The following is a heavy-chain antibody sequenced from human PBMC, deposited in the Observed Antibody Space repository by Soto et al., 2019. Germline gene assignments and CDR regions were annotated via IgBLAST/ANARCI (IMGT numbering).Heavy chain of an antibody. J-gene: IGHJ4*02. V-gene: IGHV3-23*01. CDR2: ISGSGGST. D-gene: IGHD3-3*01. CDR3: AKAPGGSGYSRSLDY. Sequence: PGGSLRLSCAAYGFTFSRYAMSWVRQAPGKGLEWVSAISGSGGSTYYADSVKGRFTISRDNSKNTLYLQMNSLRAEDTAVYYCAKAPGGSGYSRSLDYWGQGTLVTVSS. CDR1: GFTFSRYA.